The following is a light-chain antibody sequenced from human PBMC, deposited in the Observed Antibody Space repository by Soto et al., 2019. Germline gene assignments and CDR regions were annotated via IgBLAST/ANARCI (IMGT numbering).Light chain of an antibody. Sequence: GFTQKPPTLSFSPGERATLSCRASQSVSSYLAWYQQKPGQAPRLLIYDASNRATGIPARFSGSGSGTDFTLTISSLEPEDFAVYYCQQRSNWPLTFGGG. V-gene: IGKV3-11*01. J-gene: IGKJ4*01. CDR2: DAS. CDR1: QSVSSY. CDR3: QQRSNWPLT.